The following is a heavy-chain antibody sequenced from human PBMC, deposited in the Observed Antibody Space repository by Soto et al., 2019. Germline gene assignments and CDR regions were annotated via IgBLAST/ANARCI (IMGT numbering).Heavy chain of an antibody. CDR1: GFTFSSYA. CDR3: AATVVSSGWYDSDY. D-gene: IGHD6-19*01. Sequence: QVQLAESGGGVVQPGRSLRLSCAASGFTFSSYAMHWVRQAPGKGLEWVAVISYDGSNKYYADSVKGRFTISRDNSKNTLYLQMNSLRAEDTAVYYCAATVVSSGWYDSDYWGQGTLVTVSS. V-gene: IGHV3-30-3*01. J-gene: IGHJ4*02. CDR2: ISYDGSNK.